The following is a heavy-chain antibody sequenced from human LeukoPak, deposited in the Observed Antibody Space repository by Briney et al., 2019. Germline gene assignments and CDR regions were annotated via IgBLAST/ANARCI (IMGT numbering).Heavy chain of an antibody. CDR2: INHSGST. V-gene: IGHV4-34*01. D-gene: IGHD3-16*01. CDR3: ATGRWGVDY. Sequence: SSETLSLTCAVYGGSFSGYYWSWIRQPPGKGLEWIGEINHSGSTNYNPSLKSRVTISVDTSKNQFSLKLSSVTAADTAVYYCATGRWGVDYWGQGTLVTVSS. CDR1: GGSFSGYY. J-gene: IGHJ4*02.